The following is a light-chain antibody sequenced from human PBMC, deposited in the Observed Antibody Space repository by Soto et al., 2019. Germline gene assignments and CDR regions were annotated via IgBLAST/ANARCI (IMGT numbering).Light chain of an antibody. CDR3: SSYTSSSTLVV. CDR1: SSDVGGYNY. CDR2: EVN. V-gene: IGLV2-14*01. Sequence: QSALTQPASVSGSPGQSITISCTGTSSDVGGYNYVSWYQQPPGKAPKPMIYEVNNRPSGVSNRFSGSKSGNTASLTISGLQAEDEADYYCSSYTSSSTLVVFGGGTKLTVL. J-gene: IGLJ2*01.